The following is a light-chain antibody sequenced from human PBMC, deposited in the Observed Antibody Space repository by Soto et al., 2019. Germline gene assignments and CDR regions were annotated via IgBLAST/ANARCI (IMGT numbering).Light chain of an antibody. CDR1: SSDVGGYNY. J-gene: IGLJ1*01. V-gene: IGLV2-8*01. CDR2: EVS. CDR3: SSYAGSNNFPYV. Sequence: QSVLTQPPSASGSPGQSVTISCTGTSSDVGGYNYVSWYQQHPGKAPKLMIYEVSKRPSGVPDRFSGSKSGNTASLTVSGLQAEYEADYYCSSYAGSNNFPYVFGTGTKVTVL.